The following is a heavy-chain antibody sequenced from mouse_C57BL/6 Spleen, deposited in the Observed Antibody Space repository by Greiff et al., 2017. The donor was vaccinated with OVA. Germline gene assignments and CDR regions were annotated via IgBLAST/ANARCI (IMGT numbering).Heavy chain of an antibody. Sequence: QVQLQQPGAELVKPGASVKLSCKASGYTFTSYWMHWVKQRPGRGLEWIGRIDPNSGGTKYNEKFKSKATLTVDKPSSTAYMQLSSLTSEDSAVYYCARVGPITTVVKWYCDVWGTGTTVTVSS. V-gene: IGHV1-72*01. CDR2: IDPNSGGT. D-gene: IGHD1-1*01. J-gene: IGHJ1*03. CDR1: GYTFTSYW. CDR3: ARVGPITTVVKWYCDV.